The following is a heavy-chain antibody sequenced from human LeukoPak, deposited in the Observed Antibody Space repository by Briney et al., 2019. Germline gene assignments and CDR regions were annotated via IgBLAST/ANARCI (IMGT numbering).Heavy chain of an antibody. CDR1: GYTFTGYY. D-gene: IGHD1-1*01. CDR3: ARDNTATGPFDN. Sequence: ASVKVSCKASGYTFTGYYMHWVRQAPGRGLEWMGIIDPSGGSTSYAQKFQGRVTMTRDTSTSTVYMELSSLRSEDTAVYYCARDNTATGPFDNWGQGTLVTVSS. V-gene: IGHV1-46*01. J-gene: IGHJ4*02. CDR2: IDPSGGST.